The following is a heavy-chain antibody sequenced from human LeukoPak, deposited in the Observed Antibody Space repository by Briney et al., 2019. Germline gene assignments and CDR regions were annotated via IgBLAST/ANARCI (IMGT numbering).Heavy chain of an antibody. V-gene: IGHV4-59*01. CDR1: GGSISSYS. J-gene: IGHJ4*02. D-gene: IGHD3-22*01. Sequence: SETLSLTCNVSGGSISSYSWSWIRQPPGKGLEWFGYMYYSGRTSYNPSLKSRVTISVDTSKTQFSLKMSSVTAPATAVYYCARLSGSGYYPFDNWGQGTLVTVSS. CDR3: ARLSGSGYYPFDN. CDR2: MYYSGRT.